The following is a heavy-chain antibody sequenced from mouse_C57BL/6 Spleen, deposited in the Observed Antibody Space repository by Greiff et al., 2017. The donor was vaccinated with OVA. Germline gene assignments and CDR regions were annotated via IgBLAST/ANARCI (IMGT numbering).Heavy chain of an antibody. D-gene: IGHD4-1*01. CDR1: GYTFTSYW. CDR2: IDPSASYT. V-gene: IGHV1-50*01. J-gene: IGHJ4*01. CDR3: ARLTGTGENAMDY. Sequence: QVQLQQPGAELVKPGASVKLSCKASGYTFTSYWMQWVKQRPGQGLEWIGEIDPSASYTNYNQKFKGKATLTVDTSSSTAYMQLSSLTSEDSAVYYGARLTGTGENAMDYWGQGTSVTVSS.